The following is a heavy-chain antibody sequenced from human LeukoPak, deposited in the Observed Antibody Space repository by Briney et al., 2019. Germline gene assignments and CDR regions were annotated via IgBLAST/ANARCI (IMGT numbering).Heavy chain of an antibody. Sequence: SETLSLTCSVSGGSISSSSYNWGWIRQPPGKGLEWIGSIYYSGSTYYNPSLKSRVTISVDTSKNQFSLKLSSVTAADTAVYYCARGSVAGTRGLSEFDYWGQGTLVTVSS. D-gene: IGHD6-19*01. V-gene: IGHV4-39*07. CDR2: IYYSGST. CDR3: ARGSVAGTRGLSEFDY. J-gene: IGHJ4*02. CDR1: GGSISSSSYN.